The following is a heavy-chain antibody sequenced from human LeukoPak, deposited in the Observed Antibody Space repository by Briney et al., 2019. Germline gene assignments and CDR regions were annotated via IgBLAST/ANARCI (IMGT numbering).Heavy chain of an antibody. CDR2: IYYSGST. J-gene: IGHJ4*02. D-gene: IGHD4-17*01. Sequence: PSETLSLTCTVSGGSISSYYWSWIRQPPGKGLEWIGYIYYSGSTNYNPSLKSRVTISVDTSKNQFSLKLSSVTAADTAVYYCARGKYDYGDYARGRLDYWGQGTLVTVSS. CDR1: GGSISSYY. CDR3: ARGKYDYGDYARGRLDY. V-gene: IGHV4-59*01.